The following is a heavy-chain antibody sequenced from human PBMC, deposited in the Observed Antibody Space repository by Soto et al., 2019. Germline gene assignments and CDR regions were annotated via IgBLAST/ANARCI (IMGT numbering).Heavy chain of an antibody. CDR2: ISSSSSYI. CDR3: ARGGTYCSSTSCKAWFYP. J-gene: IGHJ5*02. CDR1: GFTFSSYS. D-gene: IGHD2-2*01. Sequence: GGSLRLSCAASGFTFSSYSMNWVRQAPGKGLEWVSSISSSSSYIYYADSVKGRFTISRDNAKNSLYLQMNSLRAEDTAVYYCARGGTYCSSTSCKAWFYPWGQGTLVTVSS. V-gene: IGHV3-21*01.